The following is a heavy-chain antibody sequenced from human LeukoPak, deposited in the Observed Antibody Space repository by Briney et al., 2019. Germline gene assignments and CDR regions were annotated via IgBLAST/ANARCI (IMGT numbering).Heavy chain of an antibody. Sequence: ASVKVTCKASGYTFTDYAIHWVRQAHGQRLEWMGWINGGDGDTKYSENFQGRVTLTRDVSASTVYMEVNSLMSEDTAVYYCARVGITPFDFWGQGTLVVASS. D-gene: IGHD2-21*01. J-gene: IGHJ4*02. CDR1: GYTFTDYA. V-gene: IGHV1-3*01. CDR3: ARVGITPFDF. CDR2: INGGDGDT.